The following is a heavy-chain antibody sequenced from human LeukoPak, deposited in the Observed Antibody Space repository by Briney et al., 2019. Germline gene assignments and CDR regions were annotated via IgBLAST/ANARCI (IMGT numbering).Heavy chain of an antibody. Sequence: GASVKVSCKASGYTFTSYYMHWVRQAPGQGLEWMGIINPSGGSTSYAQKFQGRVTMTRDMSTSTVYMELSSLRSEDTAVYYCAREEVMEIVGATVPGWFDPWGQGTLVTVSS. J-gene: IGHJ5*02. CDR3: AREEVMEIVGATVPGWFDP. CDR2: INPSGGST. CDR1: GYTFTSYY. D-gene: IGHD1-26*01. V-gene: IGHV1-46*01.